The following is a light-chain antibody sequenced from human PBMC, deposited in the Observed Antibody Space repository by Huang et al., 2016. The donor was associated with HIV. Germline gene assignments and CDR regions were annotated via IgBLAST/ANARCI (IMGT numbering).Light chain of an antibody. CDR1: QDIKNY. J-gene: IGKJ1*01. V-gene: IGKV1-27*01. CDR3: QKYDSVPRT. CDR2: AAS. Sequence: DIQMTQYPSSLSPSVGDRVTITCRASQDIKNYLAWYQQKAGQVPKLLIYAASSLHSGAPSLFSGSGSGTDFTLSITSLQAEDVAIYYCQKYDSVPRTFGQGTKVDIK.